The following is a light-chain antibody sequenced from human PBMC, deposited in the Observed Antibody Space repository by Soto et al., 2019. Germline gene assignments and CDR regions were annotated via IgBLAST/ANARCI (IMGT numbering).Light chain of an antibody. J-gene: IGLJ1*01. CDR2: DVS. Sequence: QSVLTQPASVSGSPGQSITISCPGTSSDVGGYNYVSWYQQPPGKAPKLMIYDVSNRPSGVSNRFSGSKSGNTASLTISGLQAEDEADYYCSSYTSSSTRVSGTGTKVTVL. CDR3: SSYTSSSTRV. V-gene: IGLV2-14*01. CDR1: SSDVGGYNY.